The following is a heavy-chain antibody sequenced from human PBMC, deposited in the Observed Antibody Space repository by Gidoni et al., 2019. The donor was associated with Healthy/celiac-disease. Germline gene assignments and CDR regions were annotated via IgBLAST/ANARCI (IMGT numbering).Heavy chain of an antibody. CDR3: AKGPYYYDSSGYLPDY. J-gene: IGHJ4*02. CDR2: ISYDGSNK. Sequence: QVQLVESGGGVVQPGRSLRLSCAASGFTFSIYGMHWVRQAPGKGLEWVAVISYDGSNKYYADSVKGRFTISRDNSKNTLYLQMNSLRAEDTAVYYCAKGPYYYDSSGYLPDYWGQGTLVTVSS. V-gene: IGHV3-30*18. D-gene: IGHD3-22*01. CDR1: GFTFSIYG.